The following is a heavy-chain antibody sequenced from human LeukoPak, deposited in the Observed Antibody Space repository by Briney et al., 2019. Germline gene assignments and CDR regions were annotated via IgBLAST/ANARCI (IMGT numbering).Heavy chain of an antibody. Sequence: SETLSLTCAVYGGSFSGYYWSWIRQPPGKGLEWIGEINHSGSTNYNPSLKSRVTISVDTSKNQFSLKLSSVPAADTAVYYCAVHCSSTSCPPGATGYWGQGTLVTVSS. D-gene: IGHD2-2*01. J-gene: IGHJ4*02. V-gene: IGHV4-34*01. CDR2: INHSGST. CDR3: AVHCSSTSCPPGATGY. CDR1: GGSFSGYY.